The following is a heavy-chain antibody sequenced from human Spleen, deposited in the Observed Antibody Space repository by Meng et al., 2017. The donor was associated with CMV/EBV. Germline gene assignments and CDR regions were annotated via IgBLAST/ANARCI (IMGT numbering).Heavy chain of an antibody. CDR2: IYYSGST. CDR1: GGSISSSSYY. Sequence: VAGGSISSSSYYWGWIRQPPGKGLEWIGSIYYSGSTYYNPSLKSRVTISVDTSKNQFALKLSSVTAADTAVYYCARDAWNDRSFDPWGQGTLVTVSS. D-gene: IGHD1-1*01. J-gene: IGHJ5*02. CDR3: ARDAWNDRSFDP. V-gene: IGHV4-39*06.